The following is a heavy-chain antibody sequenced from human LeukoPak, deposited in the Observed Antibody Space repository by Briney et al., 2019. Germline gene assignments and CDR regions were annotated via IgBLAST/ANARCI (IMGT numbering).Heavy chain of an antibody. Sequence: ASVKVSCKASGGTFSSYSISWVRQAPGQGLEWMGGIIPIFGTANYAQEFQRRGTITADESTSTAYMELSSLRSEDTAVYYCASPITMVRGAHYYFDYWGQGTLVTVSS. CDR1: GGTFSSYS. J-gene: IGHJ4*02. CDR3: ASPITMVRGAHYYFDY. D-gene: IGHD3-10*01. V-gene: IGHV1-69*13. CDR2: IIPIFGTA.